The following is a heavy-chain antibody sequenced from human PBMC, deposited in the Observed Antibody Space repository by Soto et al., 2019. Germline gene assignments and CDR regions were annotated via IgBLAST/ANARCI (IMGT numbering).Heavy chain of an antibody. Sequence: GGSLRLSCAASGFTFTNYGMHWVRQTPGKGLEWVAVISFDGNNKFYADSVKDRFTISRDTSKSTLYLQLNSLRPEDTAVYYCARDLRYSYGMDVWGHGTTVTVSS. CDR2: ISFDGNNK. CDR3: ARDLRYSYGMDV. D-gene: IGHD1-1*01. J-gene: IGHJ6*02. CDR1: GFTFTNYG. V-gene: IGHV3-30*03.